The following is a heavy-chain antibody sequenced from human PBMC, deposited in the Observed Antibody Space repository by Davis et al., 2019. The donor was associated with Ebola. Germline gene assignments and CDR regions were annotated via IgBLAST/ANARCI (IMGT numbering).Heavy chain of an antibody. CDR1: GFTFSSYG. CDR3: AKEASYYYDSSGYYPDY. J-gene: IGHJ4*02. Sequence: PGGSLRLSCAASGFTFSSYGMHWVRQAPGKGLEWVAVISYDGSNKYYADSVKGRFTISRDNSKNTLYLQMNSLRAEDTAVYYCAKEASYYYDSSGYYPDYWGQGTLVTVSS. D-gene: IGHD3-22*01. V-gene: IGHV3-30*18. CDR2: ISYDGSNK.